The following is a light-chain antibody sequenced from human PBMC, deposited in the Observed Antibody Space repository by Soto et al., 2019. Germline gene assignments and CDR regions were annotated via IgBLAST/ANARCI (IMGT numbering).Light chain of an antibody. V-gene: IGKV1-9*01. CDR2: AAS. CDR3: QQLNSYPST. CDR1: QGISSY. Sequence: IKLTQSPSSLSESERDRVTITCRASQGISSYLAWYQQKPGKAPKLLIYAASTLQSGVPSRFSGSGSGTDFTLTISSLQPEDFATYYCQQLNSYPSTFGQGGRLEIK. J-gene: IGKJ5*01.